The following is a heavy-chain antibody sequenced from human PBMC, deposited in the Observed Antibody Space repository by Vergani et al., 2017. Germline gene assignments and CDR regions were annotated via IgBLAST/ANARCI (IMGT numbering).Heavy chain of an antibody. CDR1: GESFSSFY. Sequence: QVQLQQWGAGVVKPSGTLSLTCAVFGESFSSFYWSLIRQPPGKGLEWIGEVNNDGHTNYNPSLESRVTVSRDTAKHQFSLNLMSVTAADTAMYYCAVRPRVNLVGGEIVTKRTFDYWSQGSLVTVSS. V-gene: IGHV4-34*02. CDR2: VNNDGHT. CDR3: AVRPRVNLVGGEIVTKRTFDY. J-gene: IGHJ4*02. D-gene: IGHD3-10*01.